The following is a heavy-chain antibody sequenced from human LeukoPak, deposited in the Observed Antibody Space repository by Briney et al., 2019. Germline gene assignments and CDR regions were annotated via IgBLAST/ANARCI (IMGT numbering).Heavy chain of an antibody. V-gene: IGHV4-31*03. D-gene: IGHD5-18*01. CDR2: IYYSGST. CDR3: ASGYSYGSDY. Sequence: PSETLSLTCTVSGGSISSGGYYWSWLRQHPGKGLEWIGYIYYSGSTYYNPSLKSRVTISVDTSKNQSSLKLSSVTAADTAVYYCASGYSYGSDYWGQGTLVTVSS. J-gene: IGHJ4*02. CDR1: GGSISSGGYY.